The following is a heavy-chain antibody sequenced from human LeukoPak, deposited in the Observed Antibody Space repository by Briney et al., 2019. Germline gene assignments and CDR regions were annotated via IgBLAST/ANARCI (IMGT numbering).Heavy chain of an antibody. CDR2: IIPIFGTA. CDR3: ARAEREYYHDSSGYYYGAFYI. D-gene: IGHD3-22*01. CDR1: AGTFSSYA. V-gene: IGHV1-69*01. Sequence: SVEVSCKASAGTFSSYAISWVRQAPGQGLEWMGGIIPIFGTANYAQKFQGRVTITADESTSTAYMELSSLRSEDTAVYYCARAEREYYHDSSGYYYGAFYIWGQGTMVTVSS. J-gene: IGHJ3*02.